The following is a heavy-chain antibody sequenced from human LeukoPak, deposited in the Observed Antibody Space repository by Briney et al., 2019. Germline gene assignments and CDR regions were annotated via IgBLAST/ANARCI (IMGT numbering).Heavy chain of an antibody. CDR1: GFTFSSYW. Sequence: GGPLRLSCAASGFTFSSYWMSWVRQAPGKGLEWVANIKQDGSEKYYVDSVKGRFTVSRDNAKNSLYLQMNSLRAEDTAVYYCARVWSIAPAVAFDIWGQGTMVTVSS. J-gene: IGHJ3*02. D-gene: IGHD2-2*01. CDR3: ARVWSIAPAVAFDI. V-gene: IGHV3-7*01. CDR2: IKQDGSEK.